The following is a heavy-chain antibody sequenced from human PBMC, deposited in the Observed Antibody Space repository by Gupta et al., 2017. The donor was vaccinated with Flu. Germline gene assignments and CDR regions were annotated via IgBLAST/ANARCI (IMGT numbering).Heavy chain of an antibody. V-gene: IGHV3-9*01. J-gene: IGHJ4*02. Sequence: GFTFDKFGMGWGREGPGKGLEWVAGLSWNSGVIGYADSVKGRFTISRDNAKNSLYLQMNSLRVEDTALYFCAKDRGYNGLGLEHWGQGTLVTVSS. CDR2: LSWNSGVI. CDR3: AKDRGYNGLGLEH. CDR1: GFTFDKFG. D-gene: IGHD5-12*01.